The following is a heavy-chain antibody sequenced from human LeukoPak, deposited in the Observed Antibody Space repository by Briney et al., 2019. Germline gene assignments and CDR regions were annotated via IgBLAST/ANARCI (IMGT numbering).Heavy chain of an antibody. CDR3: ARGREYSCSSGYDY. Sequence: SVKVSCKASGGTFSSYAISWVRQAPGQGLEWMGGIIHIFGTATYAQKFHGRVTITADESTSTAYMELSSLRSEDTAVYYCARGREYSCSSGYDYWGQGTLVTVSS. CDR2: IIHIFGTA. J-gene: IGHJ4*02. D-gene: IGHD6-6*01. V-gene: IGHV1-69*13. CDR1: GGTFSSYA.